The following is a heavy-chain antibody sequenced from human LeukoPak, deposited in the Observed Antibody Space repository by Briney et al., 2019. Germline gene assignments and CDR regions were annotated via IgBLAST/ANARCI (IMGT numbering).Heavy chain of an antibody. V-gene: IGHV4-34*01. CDR3: ARGPNDFWSGYYNWFDP. CDR2: INHSGST. D-gene: IGHD3-3*01. CDR1: GGSFSGYY. J-gene: IGHJ5*02. Sequence: SETLSLTCAVYGGSFSGYYWSWIRQPPGKGRGWVGEINHSGSTNYNPSLKSRVTISVDTSKNQFSLKLSSVTAADTAVYYCARGPNDFWSGYYNWFDPWGQGTLVTVSS.